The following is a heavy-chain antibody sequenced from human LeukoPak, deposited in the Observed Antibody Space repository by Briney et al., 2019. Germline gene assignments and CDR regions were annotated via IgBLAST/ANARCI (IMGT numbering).Heavy chain of an antibody. CDR2: IWYDGSNK. J-gene: IGHJ4*02. CDR1: GFTFSSYG. D-gene: IGHD5-24*01. Sequence: QPGGSLRLSCAASGFTFSSYGMHWVRQAPGKELEWVAVIWYDGSNKYYADSVKGRFTISRDNSKNTLYLQMNSLRAEDTAVYYCARDLGDGYNYYFDYWGQGTLVTVSS. CDR3: ARDLGDGYNYYFDY. V-gene: IGHV3-33*01.